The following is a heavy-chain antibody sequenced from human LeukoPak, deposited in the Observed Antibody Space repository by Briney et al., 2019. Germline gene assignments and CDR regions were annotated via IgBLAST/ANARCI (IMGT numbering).Heavy chain of an antibody. CDR2: ISSSSSYI. D-gene: IGHD5-24*01. CDR1: GFTFSSYS. Sequence: NPGGSLRLSCAASGFTFSSYSMNWVRQAPGKGLEWVSSISSSSSYIYYADSVKGRFTISRDNAKNSLYLQMNSLRAEDTAVYYCARVRDGYNSGAFDIWGRGTMVTVSS. CDR3: ARVRDGYNSGAFDI. V-gene: IGHV3-21*01. J-gene: IGHJ3*02.